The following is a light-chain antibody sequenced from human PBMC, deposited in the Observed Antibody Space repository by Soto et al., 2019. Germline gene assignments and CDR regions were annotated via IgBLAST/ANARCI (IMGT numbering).Light chain of an antibody. Sequence: QSALTQPRSVSGSPGQSVTISCTGTSSDVGTYNYVFWYQQHPGKAPKLMIYDASKRPSGVPDRFSGSKSGNTASLTISGLQADDEADYYCCSYAGSYTFYVFGTGTKLTVL. V-gene: IGLV2-11*01. J-gene: IGLJ1*01. CDR1: SSDVGTYNY. CDR2: DAS. CDR3: CSYAGSYTFYV.